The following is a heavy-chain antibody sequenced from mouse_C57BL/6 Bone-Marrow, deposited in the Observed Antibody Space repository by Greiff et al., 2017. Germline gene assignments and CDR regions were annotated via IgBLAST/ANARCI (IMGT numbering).Heavy chain of an antibody. CDR3: ARENGGLSYAMDY. J-gene: IGHJ4*01. CDR2: IHPNSGST. CDR1: GYTFTSYW. Sequence: QVQLQQPGAELVKPGASVKLSCKASGYTFTSYWMHWVKQRPGQGLEWIGMIHPNSGSTNYNEKFKSKATLTVDKSSSTAYMQLSSLTSEDSAVYYCARENGGLSYAMDYWGQGTSVTVSS. V-gene: IGHV1-64*01. D-gene: IGHD6-1*01.